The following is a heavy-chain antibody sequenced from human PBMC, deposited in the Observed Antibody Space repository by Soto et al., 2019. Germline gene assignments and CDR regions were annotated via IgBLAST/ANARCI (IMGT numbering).Heavy chain of an antibody. CDR1: GYRFAGYW. Sequence: PGESLKICCKGAGYRFAGYWMTWVRQKPGKGLEWMGRIDPSDSQTYYSPSFRGHVTISVTKSITTVFLQWSSLRASDTAMYYCARQIYDSDTGPNFQYHFDSWGQGTPVTVSS. V-gene: IGHV5-10-1*01. J-gene: IGHJ4*02. D-gene: IGHD3-22*01. CDR2: IDPSDSQT. CDR3: ARQIYDSDTGPNFQYHFDS.